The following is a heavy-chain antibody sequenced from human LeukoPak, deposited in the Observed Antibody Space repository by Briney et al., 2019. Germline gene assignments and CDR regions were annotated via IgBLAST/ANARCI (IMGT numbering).Heavy chain of an antibody. CDR3: ARDVGYCSSTSCYPSYNWFDP. D-gene: IGHD2-2*03. Sequence: SETLSLTCTVSGGSISSYYWSWIRQPPGKGLEWIGYISYSGSTNYNPSLKSRVTISVDTSKNQFSLKLSSVTAADTAVYYCARDVGYCSSTSCYPSYNWFDPWGQGTLVTVSS. CDR2: ISYSGST. V-gene: IGHV4-59*01. J-gene: IGHJ5*02. CDR1: GGSISSYY.